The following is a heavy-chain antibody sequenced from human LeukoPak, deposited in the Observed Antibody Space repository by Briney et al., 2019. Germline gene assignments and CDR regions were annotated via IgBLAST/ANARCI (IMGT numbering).Heavy chain of an antibody. D-gene: IGHD1-26*01. CDR2: VNPSSGST. V-gene: IGHV1-46*01. J-gene: IGHJ5*02. Sequence: ASVTVSCKASGYTFTSYFVHWVRQAPGQGLEWMGVVNPSSGSTTYSQKFQGRVTMTRDTSTSTVYMDLSSLRSEDTAVYYCARAVGPRGGNWLDPWGQGTLVTVSS. CDR3: ARAVGPRGGNWLDP. CDR1: GYTFTSYF.